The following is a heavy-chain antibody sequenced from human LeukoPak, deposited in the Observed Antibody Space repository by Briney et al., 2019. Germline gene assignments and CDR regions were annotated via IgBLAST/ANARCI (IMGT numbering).Heavy chain of an antibody. CDR3: ARDEYGYNYKAY. D-gene: IGHD5-24*01. CDR1: GFTFSSYS. V-gene: IGHV3-21*01. J-gene: IGHJ4*02. CDR2: ISSSSYI. Sequence: GGSLRLSCAASGFTFSSYSMNWVRQAPGKGLEWVSSISSSSYIYYADSVKGRFTISRDNAKNSLYLQMNSLRAEDSAVYYCARDEYGYNYKAYWGQGTLVTVSS.